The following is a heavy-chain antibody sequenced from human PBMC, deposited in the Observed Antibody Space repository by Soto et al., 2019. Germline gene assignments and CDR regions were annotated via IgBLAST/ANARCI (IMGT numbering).Heavy chain of an antibody. CDR3: AREGYPRGGVDYYYNYMDV. D-gene: IGHD2-8*01. CDR2: ISSSSSYI. CDR1: GFTFSSYS. J-gene: IGHJ6*03. Sequence: GSLRLSCAASGFTFSSYSMNWVRQAPGKGLEWVSSISSSSSYIYYADSVRGRFTISRDNAKNSLYLQMNSLRAEDTAVYYCAREGYPRGGVDYYYNYMDVWGKGTTVTVSS. V-gene: IGHV3-21*01.